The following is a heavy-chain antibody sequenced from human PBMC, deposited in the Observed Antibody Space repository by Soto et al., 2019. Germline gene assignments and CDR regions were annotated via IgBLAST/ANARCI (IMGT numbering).Heavy chain of an antibody. V-gene: IGHV1-69*02. J-gene: IGHJ6*02. CDR1: GGSFSSYI. CDR2: IIPVLGVE. CDR3: AKSPNPESATPSWYGMDV. Sequence: QVQLVQSGAEVKKPGSSVKVSCKASGGSFSSYIVSWVRQAPGQGLEWMGRIIPVLGVEYYAQKFQGRVTITAEKSTLTAYMELRSLSSEDTAVYFCAKSPNPESATPSWYGMDVWGRGTAVTVS. D-gene: IGHD2-15*01.